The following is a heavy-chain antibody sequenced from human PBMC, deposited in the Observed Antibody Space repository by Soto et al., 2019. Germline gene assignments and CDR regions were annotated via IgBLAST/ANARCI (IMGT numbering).Heavy chain of an antibody. Sequence: EASVKVSCKASGYTFTSYAMHWVRQAPGQRLEWMGWINAGNGNTKYSQKFQGRVTITRDTSASTAYMELSSLRSEDTAVYYCARAVAVPADFDYWGQGTLVTVSS. CDR1: GYTFTSYA. CDR2: INAGNGNT. J-gene: IGHJ4*02. V-gene: IGHV1-3*01. CDR3: ARAVAVPADFDY. D-gene: IGHD6-19*01.